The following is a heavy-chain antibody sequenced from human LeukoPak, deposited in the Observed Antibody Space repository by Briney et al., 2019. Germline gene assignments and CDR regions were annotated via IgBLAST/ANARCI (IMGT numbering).Heavy chain of an antibody. D-gene: IGHD2-2*01. CDR3: TRGRTVAPGAAPPFDY. J-gene: IGHJ4*02. V-gene: IGHV1-2*02. Sequence: ASVRVSCKAYGYIFTDYFIHWVRQAPGQGLEWMGWIDPNGGGTKLAQKFQGRVTLTRGTSISTAYMELISLKSDDTAVYYCTRGRTVAPGAAPPFDYWGQETLVIVSS. CDR2: IDPNGGGT. CDR1: GYIFTDYF.